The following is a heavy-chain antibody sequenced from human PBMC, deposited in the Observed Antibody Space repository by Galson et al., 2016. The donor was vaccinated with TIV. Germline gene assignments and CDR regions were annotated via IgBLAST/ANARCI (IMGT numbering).Heavy chain of an antibody. CDR2: IYHNGDT. CDR1: GYSVSGAYY. V-gene: IGHV4-38-2*02. Sequence: SETLSLTCTVSGYSVSGAYYWGWIRQSPGKGLEWIGSIYHNGDTYYSSSLKGRVIISIDTSKIQFSLNLIYVTASDTAVYYCLRHPWGGKEGAKDAFETWGQGTLVTVSS. J-gene: IGHJ3*02. CDR3: LRHPWGGKEGAKDAFET. D-gene: IGHD7-27*01.